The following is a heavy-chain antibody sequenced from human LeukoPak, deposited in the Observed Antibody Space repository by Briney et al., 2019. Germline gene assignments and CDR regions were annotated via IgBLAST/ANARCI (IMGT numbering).Heavy chain of an antibody. J-gene: IGHJ4*02. D-gene: IGHD6-19*01. CDR2: IRGNGGT. Sequence: GGSLRLSCAASGLSFSSFAMSWVRQGPARGLEWVSSIRGNGGTFYADSVKGRFTLSSDSSRNTVYFQLNNLRVEDTAIYYCAKASWVSSTDAVRWGQGILVTVSS. CDR3: AKASWVSSTDAVR. V-gene: IGHV3-23*01. CDR1: GLSFSSFA.